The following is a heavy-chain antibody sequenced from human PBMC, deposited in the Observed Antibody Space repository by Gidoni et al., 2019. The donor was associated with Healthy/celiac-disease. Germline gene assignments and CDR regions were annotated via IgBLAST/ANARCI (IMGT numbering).Heavy chain of an antibody. Sequence: QVQLQESGPGRVKPSETLSLTCTVSGGPIRSYYWSWIRQPPGKGLEWIGYIYYSGSTNSHPSLKRRVTISVDTSKTQFSLKLSSVTAADTAVYYCARVRGYSSSSDNWFDPWGQGTLVTVSS. V-gene: IGHV4-59*01. D-gene: IGHD6-6*01. CDR3: ARVRGYSSSSDNWFDP. J-gene: IGHJ5*02. CDR1: GGPIRSYY. CDR2: IYYSGST.